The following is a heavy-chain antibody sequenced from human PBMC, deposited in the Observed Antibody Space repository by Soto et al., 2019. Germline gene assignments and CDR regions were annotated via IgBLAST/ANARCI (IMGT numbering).Heavy chain of an antibody. Sequence: QVQLVESGGGVVQPGRSLRLSCAASGFTFRNSGMHWVRQTPGKGLGWVSLVSFDGSDQYYADSVKGRFTISRDNLKNTLFLQMNNLRAEDTAVYYCARTIHGDSTGAFDYWGLGTLVTVSS. CDR2: VSFDGSDQ. J-gene: IGHJ4*02. CDR3: ARTIHGDSTGAFDY. CDR1: GFTFRNSG. D-gene: IGHD2-21*02. V-gene: IGHV3-30*03.